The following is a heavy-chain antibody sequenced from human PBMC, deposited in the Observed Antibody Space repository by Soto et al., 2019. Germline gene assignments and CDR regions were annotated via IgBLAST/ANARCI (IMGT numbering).Heavy chain of an antibody. V-gene: IGHV1-18*01. J-gene: IGHJ1*01. D-gene: IGHD6-19*01. CDR1: GYTSSSYG. CDR3: ARGCSSGCLQH. CDR2: ISVFNGDT. Sequence: ASVKVSCKALGYTSSSYGINWVRQAPGQGLEWMGWISVFNGDTKYAQKFQGRVTITRDTSASTAYMELSSLRSEDTAVYYCARGCSSGCLQHWGQGTLVTVSS.